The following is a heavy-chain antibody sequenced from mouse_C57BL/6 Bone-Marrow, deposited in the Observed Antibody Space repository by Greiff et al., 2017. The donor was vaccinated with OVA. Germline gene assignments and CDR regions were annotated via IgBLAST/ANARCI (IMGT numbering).Heavy chain of an antibody. J-gene: IGHJ3*01. Sequence: QVQLQQPGAELVKPGASVKMSCKASGYTFTSYWITWVKQRPRQGLEWIGDIYPGSGSTNYNEKFKSKATLTVDTSSSTAYMQLSSLTSEDSAVYYCARAGVDYDGWFAYWGQGTLVTVSA. D-gene: IGHD2-4*01. V-gene: IGHV1-55*01. CDR1: GYTFTSYW. CDR3: ARAGVDYDGWFAY. CDR2: IYPGSGST.